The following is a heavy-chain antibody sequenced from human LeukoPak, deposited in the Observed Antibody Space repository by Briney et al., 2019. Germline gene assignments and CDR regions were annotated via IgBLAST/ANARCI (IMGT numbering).Heavy chain of an antibody. CDR2: IWYDGSNK. V-gene: IGHV3-33*01. CDR1: GFTFSTYG. J-gene: IGHJ4*02. CDR3: ARDYRAASAAVGGDY. Sequence: GGSLRLSCAASGFTFSTYGMHWVRQAPGKGWEWGAVIWYDGSNKYYADSVKGRFTISRDNSKNTLFLQMNSLRAEDTAVYHCARDYRAASAAVGGDYWGQGTLVTVSS. D-gene: IGHD3-16*01.